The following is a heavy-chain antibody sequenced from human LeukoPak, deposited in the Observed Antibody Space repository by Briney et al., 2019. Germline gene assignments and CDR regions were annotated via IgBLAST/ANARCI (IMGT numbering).Heavy chain of an antibody. CDR2: ISGSTGDT. V-gene: IGHV1-18*03. D-gene: IGHD4-17*01. Sequence: ASVKVSCKASGYSFVLYGISRVRQAPGEGPEWMGWISGSTGDTNYAQKFQGRVTMTADTSSSTAYVELRSLRLDDMAVYYCARDENYGIFFNVDYWGQGTLVTVSS. CDR3: ARDENYGIFFNVDY. J-gene: IGHJ4*02. CDR1: GYSFVLYG.